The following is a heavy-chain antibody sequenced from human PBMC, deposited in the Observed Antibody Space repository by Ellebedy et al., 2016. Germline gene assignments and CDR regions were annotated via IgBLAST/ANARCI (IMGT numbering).Heavy chain of an antibody. D-gene: IGHD3-16*01. Sequence: GESLKISCAASGFTFSSYGMNWVRQAPGKGLEWVSYISSSSSTIYYADSVKGRFTISRDNAKNSLYLQMNSLRDEDTAVYYCARLGSLAYYYYGMDVWGQGTTVTVSS. CDR3: ARLGSLAYYYYGMDV. J-gene: IGHJ6*02. CDR1: GFTFSSYG. CDR2: ISSSSSTI. V-gene: IGHV3-48*02.